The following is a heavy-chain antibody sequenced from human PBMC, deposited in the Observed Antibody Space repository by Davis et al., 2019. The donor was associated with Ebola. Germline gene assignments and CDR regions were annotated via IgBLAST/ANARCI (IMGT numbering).Heavy chain of an antibody. CDR2: IRSKANSYAT. CDR3: TSLNYGDYQVWYYYGMDV. CDR1: GFTFSGSA. D-gene: IGHD4-17*01. Sequence: GESLKISCAASGFTFSGSAMHWVRQASGKGLDWVGRIRSKANSYATAYAASVKGRFTISRDDSKNTAYLQMNSLKTEDTAVYYCTSLNYGDYQVWYYYGMDVWGQGTTVTVSS. J-gene: IGHJ6*02. V-gene: IGHV3-73*01.